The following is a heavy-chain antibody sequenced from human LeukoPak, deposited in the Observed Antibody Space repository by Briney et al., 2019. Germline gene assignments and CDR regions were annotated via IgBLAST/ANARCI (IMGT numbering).Heavy chain of an antibody. D-gene: IGHD3-3*01. CDR1: GFTFSSYG. Sequence: GGSLRLSCAASGFTFSSYGMHWVRQAPGKGLEWVAVISYDGSNKYYADSVKGRFTISRDNSKNTLYLQMNSLRAEDTAVYYCAKADYDFWSGDAFDTWGQGTMVTVSS. CDR2: ISYDGSNK. CDR3: AKADYDFWSGDAFDT. V-gene: IGHV3-30*18. J-gene: IGHJ3*02.